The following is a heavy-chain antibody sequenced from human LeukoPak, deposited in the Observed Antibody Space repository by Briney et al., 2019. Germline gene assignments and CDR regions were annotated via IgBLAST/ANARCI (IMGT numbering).Heavy chain of an antibody. CDR3: ARDGIVATQPDAFDI. CDR1: GFTFSSYS. Sequence: GGSLRLSCAASGFTFSSYSMNWVRQAPGKGLEWVSSISSSSSYKYYADSVKGRFTISRDNAKNSLYLQMNSLRAEDTAVYYCARDGIVATQPDAFDIWGQGTMVTVSS. CDR2: ISSSSSYK. J-gene: IGHJ3*02. D-gene: IGHD5-12*01. V-gene: IGHV3-21*01.